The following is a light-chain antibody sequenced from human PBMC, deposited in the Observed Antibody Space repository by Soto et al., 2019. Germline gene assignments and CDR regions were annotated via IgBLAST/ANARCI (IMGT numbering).Light chain of an antibody. Sequence: EVVMTQSPATLSVSPGERATLSCRASQTINSNLAWYQQKPGQAPRLLIHGVTTRATGIPGRFSGSGSGTEFTLTISSLQSEDIAVYYCQQRSNLPTFGGGTKVDIK. CDR3: QQRSNLPT. CDR2: GVT. CDR1: QTINSN. J-gene: IGKJ4*01. V-gene: IGKV3-15*01.